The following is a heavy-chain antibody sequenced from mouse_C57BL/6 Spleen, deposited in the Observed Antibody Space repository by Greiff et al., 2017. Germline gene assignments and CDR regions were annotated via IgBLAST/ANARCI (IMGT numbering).Heavy chain of an antibody. J-gene: IGHJ3*01. CDR1: GFSLPSYG. Sequence: VQRVESGPGLVAPSQSLSITCTVSGFSLPSYGVHWVRPPPGKGLEWLVVIWCDGSTTYTSAIKSRLSIRKDNYKSQVFLKMNSLQTDDTAMDYCARHEDRNGFAYWGQGTLVTVSA. CDR3: ARHEDRNGFAY. V-gene: IGHV2-6-1*01. CDR2: IWCDGST.